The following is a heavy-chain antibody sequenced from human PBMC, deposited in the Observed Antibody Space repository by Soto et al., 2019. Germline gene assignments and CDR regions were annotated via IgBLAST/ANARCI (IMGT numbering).Heavy chain of an antibody. Sequence: EVQLVESGGGLVQPGGSLKLSCAASGFTFSGSAMHWVRQASGKGLEWVGRIRSKANSYATAYAASVKGRFTISRDDSKNTAYLQMNSLKTEDTAVYYCTRPGIAVAGQETDAFDIWGQGTMVTVSS. J-gene: IGHJ3*02. CDR1: GFTFSGSA. CDR3: TRPGIAVAGQETDAFDI. CDR2: IRSKANSYAT. D-gene: IGHD6-19*01. V-gene: IGHV3-73*01.